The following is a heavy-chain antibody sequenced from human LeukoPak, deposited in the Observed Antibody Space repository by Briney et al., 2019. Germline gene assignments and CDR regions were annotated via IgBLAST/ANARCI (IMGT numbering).Heavy chain of an antibody. Sequence: SVKVSCKASGGTFSSYAISWVRQAPGQGLEWMGRIIPILGIANYAQKFQGRVTITADKSTSTAYMELSSLRSEDTAVYYCARTDDDYGDYGPTRVGSGYFDYWGQGTLVTVSS. V-gene: IGHV1-69*04. D-gene: IGHD4-17*01. J-gene: IGHJ4*02. CDR1: GGTFSSYA. CDR2: IIPILGIA. CDR3: ARTDDDYGDYGPTRVGSGYFDY.